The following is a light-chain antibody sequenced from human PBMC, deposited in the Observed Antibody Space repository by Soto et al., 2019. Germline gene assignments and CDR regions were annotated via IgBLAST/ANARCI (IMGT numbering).Light chain of an antibody. J-gene: IGKJ1*01. CDR1: QSIRTY. CDR2: DAS. Sequence: EIVLTQSPATLSLSPGEGASLSCRASQSIRTYLAWYQQKPGQAPRLLMYDASTRATDIPARFSGSGSGTDFTLTINSLAPEDFAVYYCQQRSSWWTFGQGTKVDI. CDR3: QQRSSWWT. V-gene: IGKV3-11*01.